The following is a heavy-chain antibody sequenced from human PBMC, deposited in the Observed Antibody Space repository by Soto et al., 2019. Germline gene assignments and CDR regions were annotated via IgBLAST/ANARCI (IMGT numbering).Heavy chain of an antibody. Sequence: SETLSLTCAVYGGSFSGYYWSWIRQPPGKGLEWIGEINHSGSTNYNPSLKSRVTISVDTSKNQFSLKLSSVTAADTAVYYCARGAPLNGIDKRGYSYGLGYYYYYYMDVWGKGTTVTVSS. D-gene: IGHD5-18*01. J-gene: IGHJ6*03. CDR1: GGSFSGYY. CDR2: INHSGST. CDR3: ARGAPLNGIDKRGYSYGLGYYYYYYMDV. V-gene: IGHV4-34*01.